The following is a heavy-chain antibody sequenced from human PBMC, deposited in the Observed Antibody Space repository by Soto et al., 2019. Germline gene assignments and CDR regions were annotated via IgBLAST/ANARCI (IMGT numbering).Heavy chain of an antibody. CDR2: ISSSSSTI. Sequence: GGSLRLSCAASGFTFSSYSMNWVRQAPGKGLEWVSYISSSSSTIYYADSVKGRFTISRDNAKNSLYLQMNSLRDEDTAVYYCAIESRFLEWLSLNLFAPWGQGTLVTVSS. CDR1: GFTFSSYS. J-gene: IGHJ5*02. CDR3: AIESRFLEWLSLNLFAP. D-gene: IGHD3-3*01. V-gene: IGHV3-48*02.